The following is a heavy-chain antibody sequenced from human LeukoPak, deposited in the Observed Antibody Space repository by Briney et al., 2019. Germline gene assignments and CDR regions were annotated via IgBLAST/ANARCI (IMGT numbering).Heavy chain of an antibody. D-gene: IGHD3-3*01. V-gene: IGHV3-7*03. CDR3: ARDQYDTWSRRGNFDS. CDR2: IKLDGSEK. Sequence: GGSLRLSCAASGFTFSSYAMHWVRQAPGKGLEWVANIKLDGSEKNYVDSVKGRFTISRDNTKNSLYLQMNSLRAEDTAVFYCARDQYDTWSRRGNFDSWGQGTLVIVSS. J-gene: IGHJ4*02. CDR1: GFTFSSYA.